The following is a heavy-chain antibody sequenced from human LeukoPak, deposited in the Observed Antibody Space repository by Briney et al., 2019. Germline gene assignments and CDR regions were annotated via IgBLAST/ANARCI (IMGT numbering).Heavy chain of an antibody. CDR1: GYTLTELS. J-gene: IGHJ3*02. V-gene: IGHV1-24*01. CDR3: ATGRDIVVVITGGDAFDI. CDR2: FDPEDGET. D-gene: IGHD3-22*01. Sequence: ASVKVSCKVSGYTLTELSMHWVRQAPGKGLEWMGGFDPEDGETIYAQKFQGRVTMTEDTSTDTAYMELSSLRSEDTAVYYCATGRDIVVVITGGDAFDIWGQGTMVTVSS.